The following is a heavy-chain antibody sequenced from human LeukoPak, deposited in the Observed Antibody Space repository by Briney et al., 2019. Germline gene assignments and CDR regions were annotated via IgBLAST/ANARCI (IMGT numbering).Heavy chain of an antibody. V-gene: IGHV1-18*01. CDR3: ARGPHESSGYPDD. CDR1: GYTFNTYG. Sequence: ASVKVSCKASGYTFNTYGITWVRQAPGQGLEWRVCISPYNGNTNYAQKFQGRVTLTTDTSTSTAYMELRSMRSDDTAVYYCARGPHESSGYPDDWGQGTLVTVSS. CDR2: ISPYNGNT. D-gene: IGHD3-22*01. J-gene: IGHJ4*02.